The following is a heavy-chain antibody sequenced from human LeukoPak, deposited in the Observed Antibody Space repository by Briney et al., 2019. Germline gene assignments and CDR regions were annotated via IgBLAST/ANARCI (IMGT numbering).Heavy chain of an antibody. CDR2: LWFDGSNN. J-gene: IGHJ3*02. V-gene: IGHV3-33*01. CDR1: GFTFNTYG. Sequence: GALRLSCAASGFTFNTYGMHWVRQAPGKGLEWVAFLWFDGSNNYYADSLKGRFTISRDNSKNTLYLQMNSLRAEDTAVYYCARDEKNGFDIWGQGTMVTVSS. CDR3: ARDEKNGFDI.